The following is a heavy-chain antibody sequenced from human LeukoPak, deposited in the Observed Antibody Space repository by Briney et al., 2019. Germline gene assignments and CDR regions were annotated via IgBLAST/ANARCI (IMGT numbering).Heavy chain of an antibody. J-gene: IGHJ6*03. D-gene: IGHD3-16*01. CDR2: IKQDGSVK. V-gene: IGHV3-7*01. CDR1: GGSFSGYY. Sequence: ETLSLTCAVYGGSFSGYYWSWIRQAPGKGLEWVANIKQDGSVKYYVDSVKGRFTISRDNAKNSLYLQMNSLRAEDTAVYYCARDLRMHYMDVWGKGTTVTVSS. CDR3: ARDLRMHYMDV.